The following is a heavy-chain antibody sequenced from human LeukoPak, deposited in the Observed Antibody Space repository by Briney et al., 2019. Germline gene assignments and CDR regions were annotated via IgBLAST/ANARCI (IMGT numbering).Heavy chain of an antibody. Sequence: SETLSLTCTVSGGSISSGDFYWSWVRQLPEKGLEWIGYVSARGRTSYNPSLKSRLTISVDTSKNQFSLKLSSVTAADTAVYYCSRITAYSQVPQDWFDPWGQGTLVAVSS. CDR3: SRITAYSQVPQDWFDP. CDR1: GGSISSGDFY. D-gene: IGHD2-15*01. J-gene: IGHJ5*02. CDR2: VSARGRT. V-gene: IGHV4-31*03.